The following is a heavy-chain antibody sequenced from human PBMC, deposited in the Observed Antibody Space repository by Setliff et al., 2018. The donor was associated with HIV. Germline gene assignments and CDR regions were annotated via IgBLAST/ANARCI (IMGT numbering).Heavy chain of an antibody. J-gene: IGHJ4*02. CDR1: GGSFSGYY. CDR3: ARVFVDTAVLRVLEYYFDS. D-gene: IGHD5-18*01. CDR2: IYHTGST. Sequence: PSETLSLTCAVYGGSFSGYYWGWIRQPPGNGLEWIGSIYHTGSTYYKPSLKSRVTISVDTSKNQFSLRMRSVTAADTAVYYCARVFVDTAVLRVLEYYFDSWGRGTLVTV. V-gene: IGHV4-34*01.